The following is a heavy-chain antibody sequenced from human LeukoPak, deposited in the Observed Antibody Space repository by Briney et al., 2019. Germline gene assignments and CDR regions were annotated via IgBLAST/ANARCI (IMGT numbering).Heavy chain of an antibody. CDR1: GYTFTGHY. D-gene: IGHD6-13*01. Sequence: GASVKVSCKASGYTFTGHYMHWVRQAPGQGLEWMGWINPNSGGTNYAQKFQGRVTVTRDTSISTAYMELSRLRSDDTAVYYCARDGGQLGSRYYYYMDVWGKGTTVTVSS. CDR3: ARDGGQLGSRYYYYMDV. CDR2: INPNSGGT. V-gene: IGHV1-2*02. J-gene: IGHJ6*03.